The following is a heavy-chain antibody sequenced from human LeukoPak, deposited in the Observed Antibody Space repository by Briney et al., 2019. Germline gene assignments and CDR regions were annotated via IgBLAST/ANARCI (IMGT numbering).Heavy chain of an antibody. V-gene: IGHV1-2*02. D-gene: IGHD3-10*01. CDR2: INPNSGGT. J-gene: IGHJ4*02. Sequence: GASVKVSCKASGYTFTGYYMHWMRQAPGQGLEWMGWINPNSGGTNYAQKFQGRVTMTRDTSISTAYMELSRLRSDDTAVYYCARGDGSGSLEGFDYWGQGTLVTVSS. CDR3: ARGDGSGSLEGFDY. CDR1: GYTFTGYY.